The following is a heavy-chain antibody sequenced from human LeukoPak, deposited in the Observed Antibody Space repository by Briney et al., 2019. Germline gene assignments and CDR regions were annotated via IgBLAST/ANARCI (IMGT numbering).Heavy chain of an antibody. CDR2: ITGSDDNT. J-gene: IGHJ1*01. V-gene: IGHV3-23*01. D-gene: IGHD4-17*01. CDR3: ARGDGDYETEYFQH. CDR1: GFTFSSYG. Sequence: GGTPRLSCAASGFTFSSYGMSWVRQAPGKGLEWVSAITGSDDNTYSADSVKGRFTISRDNAKNSLYLQMNSLRAEDTAVYYCARGDGDYETEYFQHWGQGTLVTVSS.